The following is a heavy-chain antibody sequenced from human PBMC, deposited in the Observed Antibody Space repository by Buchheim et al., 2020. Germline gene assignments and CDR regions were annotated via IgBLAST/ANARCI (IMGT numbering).Heavy chain of an antibody. CDR1: GFTFSSYA. CDR2: ISGSGGST. V-gene: IGHV3-23*01. CDR3: AKTRSIFGVVIPSLYYFDY. Sequence: EVQLLESGGGLVQPGGSLRLSCAASGFTFSSYAMSWVRQAPGKGLEWVSAISGSGGSTYYADSVKGRFTISSDNSKNTLYLQMNSLRAEDTAVYYCAKTRSIFGVVIPSLYYFDYWGQGTL. D-gene: IGHD3-3*01. J-gene: IGHJ4*02.